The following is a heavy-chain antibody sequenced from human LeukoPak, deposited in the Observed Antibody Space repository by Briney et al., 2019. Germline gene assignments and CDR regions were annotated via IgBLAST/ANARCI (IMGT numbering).Heavy chain of an antibody. CDR3: TTAPYDTFDY. J-gene: IGHJ4*02. CDR2: IKSKSHGETT. Sequence: GGSLRLSCAASGFTFTNAWMSWVRQAPGKGLEWVGRIKSKSHGETTDYAAPVKGRFTISRDDSKSTLYLQMNTLKTEDTAVYYCTTAPYDTFDYWGQGTLVTVSS. D-gene: IGHD2-8*01. CDR1: GFTFTNAW. V-gene: IGHV3-15*01.